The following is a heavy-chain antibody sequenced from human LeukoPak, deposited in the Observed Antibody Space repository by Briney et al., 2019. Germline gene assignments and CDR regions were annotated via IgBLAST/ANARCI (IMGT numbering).Heavy chain of an antibody. J-gene: IGHJ4*02. CDR2: IKSKTDGGTT. CDR3: TTDKEQLVLFDY. D-gene: IGHD6-13*01. V-gene: IGHV3-15*01. Sequence: KPGGSLRLSCAASGFTFSNAWMSWVRQAPGKGLEWVGRIKSKTDGGTTDYAAPVKGRFTISRDDSKNTLYLQMNSLKTEDTAVYYCTTDKEQLVLFDYWGQGTLVTVSS. CDR1: GFTFSNAW.